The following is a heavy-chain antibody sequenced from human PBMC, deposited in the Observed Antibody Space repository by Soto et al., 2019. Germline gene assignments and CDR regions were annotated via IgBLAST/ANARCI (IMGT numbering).Heavy chain of an antibody. CDR1: GGSFSCYY. D-gene: IGHD3-3*01. CDR2: INHSGST. Sequence: SETLSLTCTVYGGSFSCYYWSWIRQAPGKGLEWIGEINHSGSTNYNPSLKSRVTISVDTSKNQFSLKLSSVTAADTAVYYCARVGRPASFYDFWSGYRENWFDPWGQGTLVTVSS. J-gene: IGHJ5*02. V-gene: IGHV4-34*01. CDR3: ARVGRPASFYDFWSGYRENWFDP.